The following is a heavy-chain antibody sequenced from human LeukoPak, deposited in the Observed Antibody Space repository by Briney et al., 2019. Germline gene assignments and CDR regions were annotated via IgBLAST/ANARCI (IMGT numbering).Heavy chain of an antibody. V-gene: IGHV3-23*01. CDR2: IRPSGDNT. CDR3: AKYDNRWYDDY. Sequence: GGSLRLSCAASGFTFSSYAMTWLRQAPAKGLEWVSAIRPSGDNTYYADSVKGRFTISRDNSKNTLYLQMNSLRAEDTAVYYCAKYDNRWYDDYWGQGTLVTVSS. CDR1: GFTFSSYA. D-gene: IGHD6-13*01. J-gene: IGHJ4*02.